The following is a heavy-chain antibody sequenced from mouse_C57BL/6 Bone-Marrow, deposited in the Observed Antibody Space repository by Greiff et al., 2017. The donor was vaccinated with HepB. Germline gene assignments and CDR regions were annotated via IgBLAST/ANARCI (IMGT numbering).Heavy chain of an antibody. D-gene: IGHD1-1*01. J-gene: IGHJ4*01. Sequence: VQLQQSGPELVKPGASVKISCKASGYAFSSSWMNWVKQRPGKGLEWIGRIYPGDGDTNYNGKFKGNATLTAYKSSSTAYMQLSSLTSEDSAVYFCARGDYGSRGAMDYWGQGTSVTVSS. CDR3: ARGDYGSRGAMDY. CDR1: GYAFSSSW. CDR2: IYPGDGDT. V-gene: IGHV1-82*01.